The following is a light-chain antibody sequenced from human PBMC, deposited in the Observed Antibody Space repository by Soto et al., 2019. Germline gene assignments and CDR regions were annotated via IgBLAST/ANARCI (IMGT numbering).Light chain of an antibody. CDR2: EVS. CDR1: SSDVGGYNY. CDR3: SSYTSSSTKV. J-gene: IGLJ1*01. V-gene: IGLV2-14*01. Sequence: QPASVSGSPGQSITISCTGTSSDVGGYNYVSWYQQHPGKAPKLMIYEVSNRPSGVSNRFSGSKSGNTASLTISGLQAEDEADYYCSSYTSSSTKVFGTGTKVTVL.